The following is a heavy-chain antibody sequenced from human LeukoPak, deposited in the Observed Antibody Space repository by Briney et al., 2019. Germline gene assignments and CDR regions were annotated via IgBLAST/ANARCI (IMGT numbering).Heavy chain of an antibody. CDR1: GGSISSSSYY. Sequence: SETLSLTCTVSGGSISSSSYYWGWIRQPPGKGLEWIGSIYYSGSTYYNPSLKSRVTISVDTSKNQFSLKLSSVTAADTAVYYCARRGSGSYYFPLYAFDYWGRGTLVTVSS. CDR2: IYYSGST. D-gene: IGHD3-10*01. V-gene: IGHV4-39*07. CDR3: ARRGSGSYYFPLYAFDY. J-gene: IGHJ4*02.